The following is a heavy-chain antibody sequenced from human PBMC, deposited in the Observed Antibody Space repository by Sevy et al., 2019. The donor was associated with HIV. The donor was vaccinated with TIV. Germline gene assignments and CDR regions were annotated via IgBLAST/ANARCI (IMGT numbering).Heavy chain of an antibody. V-gene: IGHV3-15*01. CDR3: TTFDLRFRYGMDV. J-gene: IGHJ6*02. D-gene: IGHD4-17*01. CDR2: IKSKTDGGTT. CDR1: GFTFSNAW. Sequence: GGSLRLSCAASGFTFSNAWMSWVRQAPGKGLEWVGRIKSKTDGGTTDYAAPVKGRFTISRDDSKNTLYLQMNSLKTEDTAEYYCTTFDLRFRYGMDVWGQGTTVTVSS.